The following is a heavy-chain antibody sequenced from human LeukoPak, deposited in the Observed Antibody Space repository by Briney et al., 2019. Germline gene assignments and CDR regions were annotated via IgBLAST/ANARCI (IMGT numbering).Heavy chain of an antibody. V-gene: IGHV3-74*01. D-gene: IGHD2-21*02. CDR3: TSWGDTTAEYFQR. J-gene: IGHJ1*01. Sequence: GGSLRLSCAASGFTFSNFWMHWVRQAPGKGLVWVALIYGDGSFTRYADSVKGRFTISRDNAQNSMYLQMNSLRVEDTAVYYCTSWGDTTAEYFQRWGQGTLVTVSS. CDR1: GFTFSNFW. CDR2: IYGDGSFT.